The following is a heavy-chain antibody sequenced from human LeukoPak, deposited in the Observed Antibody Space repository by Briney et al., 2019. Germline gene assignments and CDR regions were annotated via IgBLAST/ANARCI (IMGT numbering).Heavy chain of an antibody. CDR1: GFTFSSYA. CDR2: ISGSGGST. D-gene: IGHD3-22*01. CDR3: AKDQYYYDSSGYSLDY. J-gene: IGHJ4*02. Sequence: GGSLRLSCAASGFTFSSYAMSWVRQAPGKGLEWVSAISGSGGSTYYADSVKGRFTISRDNSKNTLYLQMNSLRAEDTAVYYFAKDQYYYDSSGYSLDYWGQGTLVTVSS. V-gene: IGHV3-23*01.